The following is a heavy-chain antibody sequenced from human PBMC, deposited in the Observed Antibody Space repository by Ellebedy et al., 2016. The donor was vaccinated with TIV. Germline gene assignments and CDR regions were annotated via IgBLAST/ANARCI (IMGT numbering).Heavy chain of an antibody. CDR3: ARVNQWQGFDL. J-gene: IGHJ5*02. CDR2: IIPIVDIP. CDR1: GGTFSNSA. D-gene: IGHD6-19*01. V-gene: IGHV1-69*04. Sequence: SAKVSCXASGGTFSNSAFNWVRHAPGQGLVWMGRIIPIVDIPNYAQNFQGRVSITADKSTSTAYMELSSLKSEDTTIYYCARVNQWQGFDLWGQGTLVTVSS.